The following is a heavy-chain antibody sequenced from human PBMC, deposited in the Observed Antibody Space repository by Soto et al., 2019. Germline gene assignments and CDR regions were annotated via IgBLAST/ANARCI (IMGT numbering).Heavy chain of an antibody. CDR1: GYTFTRYS. Sequence: QVQLVQSGAEVKKPGASVKVSCKTSGYTFTRYSISWVRQAPGQGLEWMGWISAYNGDTNYAQKLQGRVTMTTDAATSPAYMKLRSLRCDDTAMYYCARDHAGSGWFRFDYWGQGTLVTVSS. CDR3: ARDHAGSGWFRFDY. J-gene: IGHJ4*02. V-gene: IGHV1-18*01. D-gene: IGHD6-19*01. CDR2: ISAYNGDT.